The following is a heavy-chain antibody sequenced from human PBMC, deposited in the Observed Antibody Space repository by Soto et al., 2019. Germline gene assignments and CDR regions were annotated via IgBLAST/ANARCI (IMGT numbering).Heavy chain of an antibody. D-gene: IGHD3-16*02. V-gene: IGHV1-8*01. CDR2: MNPNSGNT. CDR3: ARGLSINTSPG. J-gene: IGHJ3*01. Sequence: VSVNVSCKASVYTFTRYDINWVRQATGQGLEWMGWMNPNSGNTGYAQKFQGRVTMTRNTSISTAYMELSSLRSEDTAVYYSARGLSINTSPGWGQGTMVTVSS. CDR1: VYTFTRYD.